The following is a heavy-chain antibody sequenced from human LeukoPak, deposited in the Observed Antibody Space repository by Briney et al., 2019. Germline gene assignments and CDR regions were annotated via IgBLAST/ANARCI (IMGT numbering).Heavy chain of an antibody. J-gene: IGHJ5*02. CDR1: GYSFTSYW. CDR3: ARRGYYDSSGRNKWFDP. CDR2: IYPGNSDT. D-gene: IGHD3-22*01. V-gene: IGHV5-51*01. Sequence: GESLKISCKGSGYSFTSYWIGWVRQMPGKGLEWMGIIYPGNSDTRYSPSFQGQVTISDDKSISTAYLQWSSLKASDAAMYYCARRGYYDSSGRNKWFDPWGQGTLVTVSS.